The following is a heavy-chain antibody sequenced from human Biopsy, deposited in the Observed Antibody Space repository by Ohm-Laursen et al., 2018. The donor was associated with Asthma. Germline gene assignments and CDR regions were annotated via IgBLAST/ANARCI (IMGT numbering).Heavy chain of an antibody. Sequence: GSLRLSCTASGFTFSSYSMNWVRQAPGMGLEWVSYIRNSSSAIYYADSVKGRFTISRDNAKNSLYLQMNSLRAEDTAVYYCARISGHRGYWSQGTLVTVSS. J-gene: IGHJ4*02. D-gene: IGHD5-12*01. V-gene: IGHV3-48*01. CDR2: IRNSSSAI. CDR1: GFTFSSYS. CDR3: ARISGHRGY.